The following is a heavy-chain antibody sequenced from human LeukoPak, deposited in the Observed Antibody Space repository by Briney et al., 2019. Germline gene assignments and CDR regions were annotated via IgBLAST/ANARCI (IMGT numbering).Heavy chain of an antibody. CDR2: IYSGGRT. CDR3: ARATMQLATIIDY. V-gene: IGHV4-59*08. Sequence: SETLSLTCTVSGDSVTSYYWSWIRQSPGKGLEWIGYIYSGGRTIYNPSLKSRLTISSDTSKSQFSLKLSSVTAADTAVYYCARATMQLATIIDYWGQGTLVTVSS. D-gene: IGHD5-12*01. J-gene: IGHJ4*02. CDR1: GDSVTSYY.